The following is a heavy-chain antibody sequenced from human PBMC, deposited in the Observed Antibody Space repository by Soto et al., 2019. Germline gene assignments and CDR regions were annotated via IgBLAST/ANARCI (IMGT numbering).Heavy chain of an antibody. J-gene: IGHJ6*02. CDR3: ATGSFTSTGGRIGYHYNAMDV. D-gene: IGHD1-1*01. Sequence: GASVKVSCKSSGGTFSSHSINWARQAPGQGLEWIGGIIPIFGPANFAKKFQGRVTITADESTTTAYMELSSLTSEDTAVYYCATGSFTSTGGRIGYHYNAMDVWGQGTTVTVSS. CDR2: IIPIFGPA. V-gene: IGHV1-69*13. CDR1: GGTFSSHS.